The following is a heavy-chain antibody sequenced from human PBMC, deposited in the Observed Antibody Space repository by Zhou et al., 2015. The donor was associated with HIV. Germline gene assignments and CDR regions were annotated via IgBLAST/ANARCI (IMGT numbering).Heavy chain of an antibody. V-gene: IGHV1-69*06. J-gene: IGHJ2*01. Sequence: QVQLVQSGAEVKKPGSSVKVSCKASGGTFSSYAISWVRQAPGQGLEWMGGIIPIFGTANYAQKFQGRVSITADRSTSTAYMELRSLKSEDTAVYYCARDRGAARPGWRYFDLWGRGTLVTVSS. CDR1: GGTFSSYA. CDR3: ARDRGAARPGWRYFDL. D-gene: IGHD6-6*01. CDR2: IIPIFGTA.